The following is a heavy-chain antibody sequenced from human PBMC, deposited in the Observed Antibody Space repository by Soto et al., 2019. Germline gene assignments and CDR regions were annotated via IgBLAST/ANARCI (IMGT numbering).Heavy chain of an antibody. D-gene: IGHD1-26*01. CDR2: ISAYNGNT. CDR3: ARSIVGATDFDY. Sequence: SVKGYCKASGYTFTSYGISWGRQAPVQGLEWMGWISAYNGNTNYAQKLQGRVTMTTDTSTSTAYMELRSLRSDDTAVYYCARSIVGATDFDYWGQGTLVTVSS. CDR1: GYTFTSYG. V-gene: IGHV1-18*04. J-gene: IGHJ4*02.